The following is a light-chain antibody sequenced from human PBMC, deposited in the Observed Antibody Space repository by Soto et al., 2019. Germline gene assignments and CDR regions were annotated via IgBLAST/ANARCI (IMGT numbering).Light chain of an antibody. J-gene: IGKJ1*01. CDR3: QQSNSYSWT. CDR2: DAS. V-gene: IGKV1-5*01. CDR1: QSISSW. Sequence: DIQMTQSPSTLSASVGDRVTITCRASQSISSWLAWYQQKPGKAPKLLIYDASSLESGLPSRFSGSGSGTEFTLTISSLQPDDFATYYCQQSNSYSWTFGQGTKVEIK.